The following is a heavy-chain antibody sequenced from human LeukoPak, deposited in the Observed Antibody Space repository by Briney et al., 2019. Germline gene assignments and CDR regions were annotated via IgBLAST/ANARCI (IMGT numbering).Heavy chain of an antibody. Sequence: SETLSLTCTVSGGSISSYYWSWIRQPPGKGLEWIGYIYYSGSTKYNPSLRSRVTISAGTSKNQFSLKLSSVTAADTAVYYCARHLRGEQQLSGSDYWGQGTPVTVSS. CDR3: ARHLRGEQQLSGSDY. D-gene: IGHD6-13*01. CDR2: IYYSGST. CDR1: GGSISSYY. J-gene: IGHJ4*02. V-gene: IGHV4-59*08.